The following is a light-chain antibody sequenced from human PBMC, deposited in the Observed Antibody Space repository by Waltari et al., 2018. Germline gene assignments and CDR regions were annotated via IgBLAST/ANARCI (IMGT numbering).Light chain of an antibody. CDR2: DVS. CDR1: SSDVGGYNY. V-gene: IGLV2-14*03. J-gene: IGLJ2*01. CDR3: SADTTSSTLG. Sequence: QSALTQPASVSGSPGQSITISCTGTSSDVGGYNYVSWYQQHPGKAPKLMIYDVSKRPSGFSNRFSGSKSGNTASLTISGLQAEDEADYYCSADTTSSTLGFGGGTKLTVL.